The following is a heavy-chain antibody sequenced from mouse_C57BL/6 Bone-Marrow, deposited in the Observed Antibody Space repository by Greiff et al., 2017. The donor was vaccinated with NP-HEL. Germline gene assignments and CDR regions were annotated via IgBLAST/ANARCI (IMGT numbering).Heavy chain of an antibody. CDR2: IHPNSGST. CDR3: ARDRVTTVVAKAMDY. CDR1: GYTFTSYW. D-gene: IGHD1-1*01. Sequence: VQLQQPGAELVKPGASVKLSCKASGYTFTSYWMHWVKQRPGQGLEWIGMIHPNSGSTNYNEKFKSKATLTVDKSSSTAYMQLSSLTSEDSAVYYCARDRVTTVVAKAMDYWGQGTSVTVSS. V-gene: IGHV1-64*01. J-gene: IGHJ4*01.